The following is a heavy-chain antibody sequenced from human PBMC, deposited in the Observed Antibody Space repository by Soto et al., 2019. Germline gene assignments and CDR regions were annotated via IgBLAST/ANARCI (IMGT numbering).Heavy chain of an antibody. V-gene: IGHV1-2*02. D-gene: IGHD2-15*01. CDR3: ATDCSGGSCNFDY. Sequence: ASVKVSCKASGYTFTGYYMHWLRQAPGQGLEWMGWINPNSGGTNYAQKFQGRVTMTRDTSISTAYMELSRLRSDDTAVYYCATDCSGGSCNFDYWGQGTLVTVSS. J-gene: IGHJ4*02. CDR1: GYTFTGYY. CDR2: INPNSGGT.